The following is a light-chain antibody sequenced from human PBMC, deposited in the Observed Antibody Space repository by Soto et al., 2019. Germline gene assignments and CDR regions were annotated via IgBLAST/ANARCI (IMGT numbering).Light chain of an antibody. V-gene: IGKV1-5*03. CDR3: QQYNSDTYT. Sequence: DIQMTQSPSTLSASVGDRVTITCRASQSVSNWLAWYQQKPGKAPKLLIYKASSLGSGVPSRFSGSGSGTEFTVTISSLQPDDFATYYCQQYNSDTYTFGQGTKLEIK. J-gene: IGKJ2*01. CDR2: KAS. CDR1: QSVSNW.